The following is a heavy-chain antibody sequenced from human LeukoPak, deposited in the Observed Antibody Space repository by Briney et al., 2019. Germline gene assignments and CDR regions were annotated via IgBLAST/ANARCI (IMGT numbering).Heavy chain of an antibody. V-gene: IGHV1-18*01. D-gene: IGHD3-22*01. CDR1: GYTFTSYG. Sequence: ASVKVSCKASGYTFTSYGICWVRQAPGQGLEWMGWISAYNGNTNYAQKLQGRVTMTTDTSTSTAYMELRRLRSDDTAVYYCARAPDDYYDSSGYYWAPDYWGQGTLVTVSS. CDR2: ISAYNGNT. J-gene: IGHJ4*02. CDR3: ARAPDDYYDSSGYYWAPDY.